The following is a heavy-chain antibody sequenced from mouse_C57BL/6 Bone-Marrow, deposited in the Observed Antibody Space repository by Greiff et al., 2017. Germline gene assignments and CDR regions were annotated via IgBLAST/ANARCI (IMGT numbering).Heavy chain of an antibody. Sequence: EVMLVESGGGLVQPGGSLKLSCAASGFTFSDYGMAWVRQAPRKGPEWVAFISNLAYSIYDADTVTGRFTISRENAKNTLYLEMSSLRSEDTAMYYCARHGGYGSSYWYFDVWGTGTTVTVSS. J-gene: IGHJ1*03. CDR3: ARHGGYGSSYWYFDV. CDR2: ISNLAYSI. V-gene: IGHV5-15*04. D-gene: IGHD1-1*01. CDR1: GFTFSDYG.